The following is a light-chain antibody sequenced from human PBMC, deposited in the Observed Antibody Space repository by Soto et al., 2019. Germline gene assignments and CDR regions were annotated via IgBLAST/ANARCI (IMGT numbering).Light chain of an antibody. J-gene: IGKJ4*01. V-gene: IGKV1-33*01. CDR2: DES. CDR3: QQYDNLPRT. Sequence: DIQMTQSPSSLSASVGDRVTITCQASQDISNYLNWYQQKPGKDPKLLIYDESNLETGVTSSFSGSGSGTAFTFTISSLQDIAIATYYCQQYDNLPRTFGGGTKVEIK. CDR1: QDISNY.